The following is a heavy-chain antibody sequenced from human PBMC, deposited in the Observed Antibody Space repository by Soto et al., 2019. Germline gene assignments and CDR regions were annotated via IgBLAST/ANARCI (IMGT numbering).Heavy chain of an antibody. CDR1: GFTFSSHA. J-gene: IGHJ1*01. CDR2: INGGGTIT. CDR3: VRDFR. Sequence: GGSLRLSCAASGFTFSSHAMSWVRQTPGKGLEWVAGINGGGTITAYADSVKGRFTISSDNAKSTLYLQMNSLTIEDTALYYCVRDFRWGQGTLDTVSS. V-gene: IGHV3-23*01.